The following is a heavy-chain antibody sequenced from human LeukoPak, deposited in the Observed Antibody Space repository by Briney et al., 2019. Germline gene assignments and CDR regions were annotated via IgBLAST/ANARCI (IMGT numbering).Heavy chain of an antibody. CDR2: IRYDGSNK. CDR3: AKDKFIRDGYNVPLDY. D-gene: IGHD5-24*01. V-gene: IGHV3-30*02. J-gene: IGHJ4*02. Sequence: GGSLRLSCAASGFTFSSYGMHWVRQAPGKGLEWVAFIRYDGSNKYYADSVKGRFTISRDNSKNTLYLQMNSLRAEDTAVYYCAKDKFIRDGYNVPLDYWGQGTLVTVSS. CDR1: GFTFSSYG.